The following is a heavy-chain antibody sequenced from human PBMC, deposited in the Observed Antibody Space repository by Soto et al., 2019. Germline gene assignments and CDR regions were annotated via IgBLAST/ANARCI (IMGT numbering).Heavy chain of an antibody. J-gene: IGHJ4*02. V-gene: IGHV3-9*01. CDR1: GFTFDDYA. Sequence: EVQLVESGGGLVQPGRSLRLSCAASGFTFDDYAMHWVRQAPGKGLEWVSGISWNSGSIGYADSVKGRFTISRDNAKNSLYLQMNSLRAEDTALYYCAKDIAARQYYFDYWGQGTLVTVSS. D-gene: IGHD6-6*01. CDR3: AKDIAARQYYFDY. CDR2: ISWNSGSI.